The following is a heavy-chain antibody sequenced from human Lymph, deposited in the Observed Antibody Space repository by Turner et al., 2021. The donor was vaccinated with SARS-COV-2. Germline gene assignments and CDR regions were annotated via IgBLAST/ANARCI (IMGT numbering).Heavy chain of an antibody. Sequence: EVQLVETGGGLIQPGGSLRLSCAASGFTVSSNYMSWVRQAPGKGLEWVSVIYIGGTTYYADSVKGRFTISRDNPKNTLYLQMNSLRAEDTAVYYCARDLGPLAFDIWGQGTMVTVSS. V-gene: IGHV3-53*02. CDR1: GFTVSSNY. CDR3: ARDLGPLAFDI. CDR2: IYIGGTT. J-gene: IGHJ3*02.